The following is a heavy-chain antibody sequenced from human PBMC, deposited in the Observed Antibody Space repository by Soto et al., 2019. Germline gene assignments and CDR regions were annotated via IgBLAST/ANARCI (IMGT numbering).Heavy chain of an antibody. CDR2: ISSSSSYI. CDR3: ASAGTYYFDY. V-gene: IGHV3-21*01. J-gene: IGHJ4*02. D-gene: IGHD1-26*01. CDR1: GFTFSSYS. Sequence: XGSLRLSGAASGFTFSSYSMNWVRQAPGKGLEWVSSISSSSSYIYYADSVKGRFTISRDNAKNSLYLQMNSLRAEDTAVYYCASAGTYYFDYWGQGTLVTVSS.